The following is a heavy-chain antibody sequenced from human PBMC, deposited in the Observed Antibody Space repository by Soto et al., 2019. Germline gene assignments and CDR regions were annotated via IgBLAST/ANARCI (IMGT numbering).Heavy chain of an antibody. CDR2: IHHSGSP. Sequence: QMQLQESGPGLVKPSETLSLTCAVSSASISSEQRWSWVRQPPGKGLEWIGEIHHSGSPNKNPSLKSRVTMSVDKSKNQLSLNLNSVTAADTAVYYCARSFGWYAIDQWGQGTLVTVSS. J-gene: IGHJ4*02. CDR1: SASISSEQR. CDR3: ARSFGWYAIDQ. D-gene: IGHD6-19*01. V-gene: IGHV4-4*02.